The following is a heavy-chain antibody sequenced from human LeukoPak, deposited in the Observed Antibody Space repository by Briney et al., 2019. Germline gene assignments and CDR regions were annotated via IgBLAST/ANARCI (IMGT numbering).Heavy chain of an antibody. V-gene: IGHV1-2*02. J-gene: IGHJ4*02. CDR2: ISPKNGDT. CDR1: GYIFSDFY. CDR3: ARDILRPHSDARNSYSRDY. Sequence: AASVKVSCKASGYIFSDFYIHWVRQAPGQGIEWMGWISPKNGDTKFAQKFQGRVTMTRDTSITTAYMELSRLTSDDTAVYYCARDILRPHSDARNSYSRDYWGQGTLVTVSS. D-gene: IGHD6-6*01.